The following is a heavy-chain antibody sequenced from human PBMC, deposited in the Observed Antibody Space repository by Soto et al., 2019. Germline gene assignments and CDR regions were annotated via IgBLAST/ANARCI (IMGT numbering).Heavy chain of an antibody. Sequence: QVQLVQSGAEVKKPGASVKVSCKASGYTFTSYYMHWVRQAPGQGLEWMGIINPSGGSTSYAQKFQGRVTRTRDTPTSTVYMELSSLRSEDTAVYYCAREAPRGDSSGYRTRHFDYWGQGTLVTVSS. J-gene: IGHJ4*02. CDR3: AREAPRGDSSGYRTRHFDY. D-gene: IGHD3-22*01. CDR2: INPSGGST. V-gene: IGHV1-46*01. CDR1: GYTFTSYY.